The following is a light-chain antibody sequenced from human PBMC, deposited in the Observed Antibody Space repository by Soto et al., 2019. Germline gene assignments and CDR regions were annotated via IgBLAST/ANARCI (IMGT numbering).Light chain of an antibody. CDR3: CSYVGASTYV. V-gene: IGLV2-23*01. J-gene: IGLJ1*01. CDR1: TSFVGSYNL. CDR2: EDT. Sequence: QSALTQPASVSGSPGQSITISCTGTTSFVGSYNLVSWYQQHTGKAPQVLIYEDTKRPSGVSHRFSGSISGSTASLTISGLQAEDEADYYCCSYVGASTYVFGTGTKVTVL.